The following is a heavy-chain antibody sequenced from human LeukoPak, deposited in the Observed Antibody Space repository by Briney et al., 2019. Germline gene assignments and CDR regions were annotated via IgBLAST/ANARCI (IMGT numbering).Heavy chain of an antibody. CDR1: GFTFSSYA. D-gene: IGHD4-11*01. Sequence: PGGSLRLSCVASGFTFSSYAMSWVRQAPGKGLEWVSSIRGSGDRTSFADSEKGRFTISRDNSKNTLYLQMTSLRAEDTAVYFCAKEVSESPYADAFDIWGQGTMVTVSS. CDR3: AKEVSESPYADAFDI. V-gene: IGHV3-23*01. CDR2: IRGSGDRT. J-gene: IGHJ3*02.